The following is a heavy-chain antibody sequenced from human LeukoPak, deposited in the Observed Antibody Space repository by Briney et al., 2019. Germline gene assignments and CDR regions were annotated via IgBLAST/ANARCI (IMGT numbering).Heavy chain of an antibody. V-gene: IGHV1-3*01. D-gene: IGHD4-17*01. CDR3: ARDGIYGDCDI. CDR1: GYTFTTYA. J-gene: IGHJ3*02. Sequence: ASVKVSCKASGYTFTTYAMHWVRQAPGQRLEWMGWINAGNGNTKYSQKFQGRVTITRDTSASTAYMELSSLRSEDTAVYYCARDGIYGDCDIWGQGTMVTVSS. CDR2: INAGNGNT.